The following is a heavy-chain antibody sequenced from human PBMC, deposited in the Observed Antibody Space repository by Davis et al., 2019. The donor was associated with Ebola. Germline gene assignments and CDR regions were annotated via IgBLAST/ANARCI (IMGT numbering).Heavy chain of an antibody. Sequence: PGGSLRLSCAASGFTFSSFAMHWARQAPGKRLEWVALISFDEGNKQFADSVKGRFSISRDNSINTVYLQMNSLRVEDTAVYYCGKATGGGSYIVDYWGQGTLVTVSS. V-gene: IGHV3-30*18. CDR2: ISFDEGNK. CDR1: GFTFSSFA. D-gene: IGHD1-26*01. CDR3: GKATGGGSYIVDY. J-gene: IGHJ4*02.